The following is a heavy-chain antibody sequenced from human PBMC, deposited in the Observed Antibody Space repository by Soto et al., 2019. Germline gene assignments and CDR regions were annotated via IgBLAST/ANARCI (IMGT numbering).Heavy chain of an antibody. Sequence: SVKVSCKASGGTFSSYAISWVRQAPGQGLEWMGGIIPIFGTANYAQKFQGRVTITADESTSTAYMELSSLRSEDTAMYYCASEYCISTSCYFAYWGQGTLVTVPS. J-gene: IGHJ4*02. CDR2: IIPIFGTA. CDR1: GGTFSSYA. V-gene: IGHV1-69*13. CDR3: ASEYCISTSCYFAY. D-gene: IGHD2-2*01.